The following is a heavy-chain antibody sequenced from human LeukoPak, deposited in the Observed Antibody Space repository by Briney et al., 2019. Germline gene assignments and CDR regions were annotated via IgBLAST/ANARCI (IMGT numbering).Heavy chain of an antibody. CDR1: GGSFSGYY. CDR2: INHSGST. J-gene: IGHJ6*02. V-gene: IGHV4-34*01. CDR3: ARSPGVVVPAATLQTYYYYYGMDV. Sequence: SETLSLTCAVYGGSFSGYYWSWIRQPPGKGLEWIGEINHSGSTNYNPSLKSRVTISVDTSKNQFSLKLSSVTAADTAVYYCARSPGVVVPAATLQTYYYYYGMDVWGQGTTVTVSS. D-gene: IGHD2-2*01.